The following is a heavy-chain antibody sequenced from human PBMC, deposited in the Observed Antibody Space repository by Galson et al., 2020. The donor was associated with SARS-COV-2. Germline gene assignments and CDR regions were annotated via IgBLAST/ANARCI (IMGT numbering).Heavy chain of an antibody. Sequence: TGGSLRLSCAASGLPLSSYAMHWVRQPPGKGLEWVAVISYDGSNKYYADSVKGRFTISRDNSKTTLYLQMTSLRAEDTAVDYWARDLGGYKSGWGQGTLVTVSS. CDR2: ISYDGSNK. CDR3: ARDLGGYKSG. CDR1: GLPLSSYA. D-gene: IGHD6-25*01. J-gene: IGHJ4*02. V-gene: IGHV3-30-3*01.